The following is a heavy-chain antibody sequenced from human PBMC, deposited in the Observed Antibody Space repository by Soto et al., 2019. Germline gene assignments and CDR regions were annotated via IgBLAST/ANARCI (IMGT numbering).Heavy chain of an antibody. D-gene: IGHD5-18*01. V-gene: IGHV1-69*01. CDR2: IIPILVTA. CDR3: AGGRSGGCSYCLFDY. J-gene: IGHJ4*02. Sequence: QVQLLQSGAEVMKPGASVYVSCKASGGTFSSYAISWVRQAPGQGLEWMGGIIPILVTANYAQKLHGRVTITADESASTAYMAQSSLRPEDTAVYYCAGGRSGGCSYCLFDYWGQGTLVTVSS. CDR1: GGTFSSYA.